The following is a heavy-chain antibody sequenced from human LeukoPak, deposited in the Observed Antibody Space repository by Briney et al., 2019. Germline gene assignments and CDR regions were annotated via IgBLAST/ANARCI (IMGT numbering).Heavy chain of an antibody. CDR1: RFTVSSNY. Sequence: PGGSLRLSCAASRFTVSSNYMSWVRQAPGKGLEWVSVIYSGGSTSYADSVKGRFTISRDNSKNTLYLQMNSLRAEDTAVYYCARDLDAYLDYWGQGTLVTVSS. D-gene: IGHD3-3*01. CDR2: IYSGGST. CDR3: ARDLDAYLDY. J-gene: IGHJ4*02. V-gene: IGHV3-66*02.